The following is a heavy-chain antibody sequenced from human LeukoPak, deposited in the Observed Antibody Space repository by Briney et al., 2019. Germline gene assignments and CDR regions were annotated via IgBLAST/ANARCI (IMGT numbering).Heavy chain of an antibody. D-gene: IGHD3-10*01. CDR2: IWNDGSNK. Sequence: PGGSLRLSCAASGFTFSSYGMHWVRQAPGKGLEWVAVIWNDGSNKYYADSVKGRVTISKDNSRNTLSLQMDSLRAEDTAVYYCARWGSGGLTLDYWGQGTLVTVSS. J-gene: IGHJ4*02. CDR3: ARWGSGGLTLDY. V-gene: IGHV3-33*01. CDR1: GFTFSSYG.